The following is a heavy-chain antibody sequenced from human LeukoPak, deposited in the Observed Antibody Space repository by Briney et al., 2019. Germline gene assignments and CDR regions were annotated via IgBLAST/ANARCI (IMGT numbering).Heavy chain of an antibody. D-gene: IGHD5-18*01. CDR2: INSDGSST. CDR3: ARVDTAMGREGWYYYYMDV. J-gene: IGHJ6*03. V-gene: IGHV3-74*01. CDR1: GFTFSSYW. Sequence: GGSLRLSCAASGFTFSSYWMHWVRQAPGKGLVWVSRINSDGSSTGYADSVKGRFTISRDNAKNTLYLQMNSLRAEDTAVYYCARVDTAMGREGWYYYYMDVWGKGTTVTVSS.